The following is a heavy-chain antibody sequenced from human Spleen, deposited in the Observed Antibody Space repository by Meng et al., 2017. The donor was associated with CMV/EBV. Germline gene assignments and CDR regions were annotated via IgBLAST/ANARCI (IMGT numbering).Heavy chain of an antibody. J-gene: IGHJ4*02. CDR1: GGTFSDYT. D-gene: IGHD1-7*01. Sequence: KAYGGTFSDYTFSWVRQAPGQGLKWMGRIIPILNITNYIQEFQGRLTITADKSTRTAYMELHSLRSEDTAMYYCARVINVGNYYPDSWGQGTLVTVSS. CDR3: ARVINVGNYYPDS. V-gene: IGHV1-69*02. CDR2: IIPILNIT.